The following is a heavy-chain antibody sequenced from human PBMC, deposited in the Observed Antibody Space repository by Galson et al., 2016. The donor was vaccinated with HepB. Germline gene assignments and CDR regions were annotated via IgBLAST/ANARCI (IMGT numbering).Heavy chain of an antibody. CDR3: ARDKNERGYSYGHFDY. D-gene: IGHD5-18*01. Sequence: LRLSCAASGFTFSSYWMSWVRQAPGKGLEWIGYIHYSGSTYYNPSLESRVFISVDTSKNQFSLKLSSVTAADTAVYYCARDKNERGYSYGHFDYWGQGALVTVSS. J-gene: IGHJ4*02. CDR1: GFTFSSYW. CDR2: IHYSGST. V-gene: IGHV4-31*02.